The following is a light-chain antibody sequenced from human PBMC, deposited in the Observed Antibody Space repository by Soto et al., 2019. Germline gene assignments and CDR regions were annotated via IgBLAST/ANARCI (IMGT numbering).Light chain of an antibody. J-gene: IGKJ5*01. CDR2: GAS. Sequence: EIVLTQSPGTLSLSAGERATLSCRASQSVSSTYLAWYQQKPGQAPRPLIYGASSRATGIPDRFSGSGSGTDFTLTISRLEPEDFAVYYCQQYGSSSPITFGQGTRLEIK. V-gene: IGKV3-20*01. CDR1: QSVSSTY. CDR3: QQYGSSSPIT.